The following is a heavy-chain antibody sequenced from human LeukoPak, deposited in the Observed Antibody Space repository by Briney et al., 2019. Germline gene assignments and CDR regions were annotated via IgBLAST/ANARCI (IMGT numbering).Heavy chain of an antibody. J-gene: IGHJ4*02. CDR1: GGSISSSSYY. V-gene: IGHV4-39*07. CDR2: IYYSGST. D-gene: IGHD2-2*01. Sequence: SETLSLTCTVSGGSISSSSYYWGWIRQPPGKGLEWIGSIYYSGSTYYNPSLKSRVTISVDTSKNQFSLKLSSVTAADTAVYYCARVGKYCSSTSCYSGHYFDYWGQGTLVTVSS. CDR3: ARVGKYCSSTSCYSGHYFDY.